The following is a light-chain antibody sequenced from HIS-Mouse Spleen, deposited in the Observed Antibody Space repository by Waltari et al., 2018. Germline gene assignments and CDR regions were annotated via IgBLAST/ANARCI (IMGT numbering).Light chain of an antibody. Sequence: QSALTQPASVSGSPGQSITISCTGTSSDVGSYNLVSWYQQHPGKAPKLMIYEGSKRPSGVSNRFSGSKSDNTASLTISGLQAEDEADYYCCSYAGSSNWVFGGGTKLTVL. CDR3: CSYAGSSNWV. J-gene: IGLJ3*02. V-gene: IGLV2-23*01. CDR1: SSDVGSYNL. CDR2: EGS.